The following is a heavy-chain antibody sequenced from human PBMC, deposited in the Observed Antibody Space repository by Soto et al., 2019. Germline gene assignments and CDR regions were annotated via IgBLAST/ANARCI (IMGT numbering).Heavy chain of an antibody. V-gene: IGHV4-30-2*01. CDR3: ARGGLHKAEFSLGQVDT. J-gene: IGHJ5*02. D-gene: IGHD3-16*02. Sequence: PSETLSLTCAVCVRSITSGGYSWGWIRQPPGQGLEWIGYMYHSGNTYYNPSLKGRVTLSLDTSRNQFSLKLNSVTAADTALYFCARGGLHKAEFSLGQVDTWRQGTLDTVS. CDR1: VRSITSGGYS. CDR2: MYHSGNT.